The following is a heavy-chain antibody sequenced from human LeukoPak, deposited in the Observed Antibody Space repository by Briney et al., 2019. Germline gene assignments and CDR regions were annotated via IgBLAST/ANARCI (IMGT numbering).Heavy chain of an antibody. CDR2: ISHIGRT. Sequence: SETLSLTCAVSGDSFSSHYWAWIRQSPGTGLEWIGYISHIGRTNYNPSLKSRVTISIDTSKNQFSLKLRSVTAADTAVYYCARDLVTVTKGFDIWGQGTMVSVSS. CDR3: ARDLVTVTKGFDI. V-gene: IGHV4-59*11. CDR1: GDSFSSHY. J-gene: IGHJ3*02. D-gene: IGHD4-17*01.